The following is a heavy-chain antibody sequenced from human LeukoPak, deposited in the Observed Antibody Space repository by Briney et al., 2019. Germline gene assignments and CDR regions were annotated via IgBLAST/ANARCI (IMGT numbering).Heavy chain of an antibody. D-gene: IGHD4-17*01. CDR2: IYYSGST. J-gene: IGHJ5*02. Sequence: PSETLSLTCTVSGGSISSYHWSWIRQPPGKGLEWIGYIYYSGSTNYNPSLKSRVTISLDTSKKQFSLKLSSVTAADTAVYYCARSFVNYGDPHWFDPWGQGTLVTVSS. CDR1: GGSISSYH. CDR3: ARSFVNYGDPHWFDP. V-gene: IGHV4-59*01.